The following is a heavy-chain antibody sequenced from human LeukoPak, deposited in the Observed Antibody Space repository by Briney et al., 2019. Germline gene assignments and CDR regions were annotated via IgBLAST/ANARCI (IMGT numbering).Heavy chain of an antibody. Sequence: SETLSLTCTVSGGSISSSSYYWGWIRQPPGKGLEWIGSIYYSGSTYYNPSLKSRVTISVDTSKNQFSLKLSSVTAADTAVYYCARLRPDILTGYYIGGGGYYFDYWGQGTLVTVSS. J-gene: IGHJ4*02. V-gene: IGHV4-39*07. D-gene: IGHD3-9*01. CDR2: IYYSGST. CDR3: ARLRPDILTGYYIGGGGYYFDY. CDR1: GGSISSSSYY.